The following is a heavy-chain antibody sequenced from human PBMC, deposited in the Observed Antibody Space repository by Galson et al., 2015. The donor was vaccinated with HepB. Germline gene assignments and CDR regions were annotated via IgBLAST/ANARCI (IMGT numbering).Heavy chain of an antibody. CDR2: IKQDGSEK. CDR3: ARPYGDYGLYAFDI. Sequence: SLRLSCAASGFTFSSYWMSWVRQAPGKGLEWVANIKQDGSEKYYVDSVKGRFTISRDNAKNSLYLQMNSLRAEDTAVYYCARPYGDYGLYAFDIWGQGTMVTVSS. D-gene: IGHD4-17*01. CDR1: GFTFSSYW. V-gene: IGHV3-7*01. J-gene: IGHJ3*02.